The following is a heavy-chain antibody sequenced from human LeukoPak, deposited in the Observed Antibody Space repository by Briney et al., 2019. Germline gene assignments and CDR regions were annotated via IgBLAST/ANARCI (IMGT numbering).Heavy chain of an antibody. Sequence: SETLSLTCTVSGVFVSSGSYYWNWIRQPPGKGLEWIVYIYYSGSTNYNPTLKSRVTISVDTSKNQFSLKLSSVTAADTAVYYCAREVGYCSSTSCFRDAFDIWGQGTMVTVSS. V-gene: IGHV4-61*01. J-gene: IGHJ3*02. CDR3: AREVGYCSSTSCFRDAFDI. CDR2: IYYSGST. CDR1: GVFVSSGSYY. D-gene: IGHD2-2*01.